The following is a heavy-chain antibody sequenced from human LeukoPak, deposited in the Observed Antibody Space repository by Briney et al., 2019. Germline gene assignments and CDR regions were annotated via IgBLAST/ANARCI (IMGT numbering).Heavy chain of an antibody. CDR2: IYPGDSGT. CDR1: GYSFTTYW. D-gene: IGHD6-13*01. Sequence: GESLKISCKGSGYSFTTYWIAWVRQMPGKGLEWMGIIYPGDSGTRYSPSFQGQVTISADKSISTAYLQWSSLKASDTAMYYCARRHFRSSSWQNFDYWGQGTLVTVSS. V-gene: IGHV5-51*01. CDR3: ARRHFRSSSWQNFDY. J-gene: IGHJ4*02.